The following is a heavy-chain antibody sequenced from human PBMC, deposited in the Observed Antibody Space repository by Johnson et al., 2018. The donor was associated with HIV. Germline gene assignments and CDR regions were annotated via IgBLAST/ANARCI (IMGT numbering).Heavy chain of an antibody. CDR3: ARERWSAYYGAFDI. D-gene: IGHD3-3*01. J-gene: IGHJ3*02. CDR1: GFTFSSYA. CDR2: ISSNGGST. V-gene: IGHV3-64*01. Sequence: VQLVESGGGLVQPGGSLRLSCAASGFTFSSYAMHWVRQAPGKGLEYVSAISSNGGSTYYANSVKGRFTISRDNSKNTLYLQMGSLRAEDMAVYYCARERWSAYYGAFDIWGHGTLVTVSS.